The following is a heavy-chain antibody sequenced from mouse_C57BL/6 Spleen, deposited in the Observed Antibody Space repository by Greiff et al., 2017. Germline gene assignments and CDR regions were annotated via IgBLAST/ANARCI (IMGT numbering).Heavy chain of an antibody. CDR1: GYTFTDYE. V-gene: IGHV1-15*01. CDR3: TNYYGSSYYFDY. CDR2: IDPETGGT. J-gene: IGHJ2*01. D-gene: IGHD1-1*01. Sequence: VQLQQSGAELVRPGASVTLSCKASGYTFTDYEMHWVKQTPVHGLEWIGAIDPETGGTAYNQKFKGKDILTADKSSSTAYMELRSLTSEDSAVYYCTNYYGSSYYFDYWGQGTTLTVS.